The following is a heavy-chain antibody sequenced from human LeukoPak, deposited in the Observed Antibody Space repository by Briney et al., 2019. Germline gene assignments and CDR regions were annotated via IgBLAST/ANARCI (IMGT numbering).Heavy chain of an antibody. CDR2: ISSSSSYI. J-gene: IGHJ4*02. CDR3: ARDYYGSGGLFDY. D-gene: IGHD3-10*01. Sequence: PGGSLRLSCAASGFTFSSYSMNWVRQAPGKGLEWVSSISSSSSYIYYADSVKGRFTISRDNAKNSLYLQMNSLRAEDTAVYYCARDYYGSGGLFDYWGQGTLVTVSS. CDR1: GFTFSSYS. V-gene: IGHV3-21*01.